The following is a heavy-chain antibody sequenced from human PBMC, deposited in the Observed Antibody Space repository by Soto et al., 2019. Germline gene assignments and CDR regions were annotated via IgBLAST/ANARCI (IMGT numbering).Heavy chain of an antibody. J-gene: IGHJ4*02. V-gene: IGHV3-23*01. D-gene: IGHD2-15*01. CDR1: GFAVSTYA. CDR2: ITGGGGST. CDR3: ASQRPCGGGSCFSLRSFDR. Sequence: EVQLLESGGGLVQPGGSLRLSCAASGFAVSTYAMSWVRQTPGKGLEWVSTITGGGGSTYYADAVKGRFTISRDNFRNTLDLQMSSLRAEDSAVYSCASQRPCGGGSCFSLRSFDRGGQGTVVTVSS.